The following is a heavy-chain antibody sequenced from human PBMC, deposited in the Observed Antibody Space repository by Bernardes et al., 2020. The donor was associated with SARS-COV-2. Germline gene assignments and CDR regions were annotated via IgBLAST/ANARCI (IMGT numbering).Heavy chain of an antibody. CDR3: ARVQGSSTLCYNGGICYYYYAMDV. Sequence: GGSLRLSCAASEFTFSNYAMTWVRQAPGKGLEWVADISGSGGDTNYADSVKGRFTISRDNSKNTLYLQMNRLRGEDTAVYFCARVQGSSTLCYNGGICYYYYAMDVWGQGTTVTVTS. CDR1: EFTFSNYA. J-gene: IGHJ6*02. V-gene: IGHV3-23*01. D-gene: IGHD2-2*02. CDR2: ISGSGGDT.